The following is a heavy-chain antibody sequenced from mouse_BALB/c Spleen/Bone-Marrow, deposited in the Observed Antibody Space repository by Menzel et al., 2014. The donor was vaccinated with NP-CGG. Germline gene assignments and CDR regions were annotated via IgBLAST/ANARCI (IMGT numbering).Heavy chain of an antibody. Sequence: VQLQQSGAELVMPGASVKMSCKASGYTFTDYWMHWVKQRPGQGLEWIGAIDSSVTYTSYNQKFKGKATLTVDESSSTAYMQLSSLTSEDSAVYYCARGWDEYYFDYWGQGTTLTVSS. D-gene: IGHD4-1*01. J-gene: IGHJ2*01. CDR2: IDSSVTYT. CDR1: GYTFTDYW. V-gene: IGHV1-69*01. CDR3: ARGWDEYYFDY.